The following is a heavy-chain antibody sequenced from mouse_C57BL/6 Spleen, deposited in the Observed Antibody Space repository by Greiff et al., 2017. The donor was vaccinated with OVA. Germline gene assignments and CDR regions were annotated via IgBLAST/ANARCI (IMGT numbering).Heavy chain of an antibody. Sequence: VQLQQPGAELVKPGASVKMSCKASGYTFTSYWITWVKQRPGQGLEWIGDIYPGSGSTNYNEKFKSKATLTVDTSSSTAYMQLSSLTSEDSAVYFCARGETGTGYFDFWGTGTTVTVSS. V-gene: IGHV1-55*01. CDR2: IYPGSGST. CDR1: GYTFTSYW. CDR3: ARGETGTGYFDF. J-gene: IGHJ1*03. D-gene: IGHD4-1*01.